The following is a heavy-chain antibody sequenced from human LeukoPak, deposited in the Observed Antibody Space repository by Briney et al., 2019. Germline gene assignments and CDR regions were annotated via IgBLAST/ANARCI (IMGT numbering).Heavy chain of an antibody. Sequence: GGSLRLSCAASGFTFSGSAMHWVRQASGKGLEWVGRIRSKADSYATAYAASVKGRFTISRDDSKNTAYLQMNSLKTEDTAVYYCTSLEMDYYDSSPFDYWGQGTLVTVSS. CDR1: GFTFSGSA. CDR3: TSLEMDYYDSSPFDY. J-gene: IGHJ4*02. D-gene: IGHD3-22*01. CDR2: IRSKADSYAT. V-gene: IGHV3-73*01.